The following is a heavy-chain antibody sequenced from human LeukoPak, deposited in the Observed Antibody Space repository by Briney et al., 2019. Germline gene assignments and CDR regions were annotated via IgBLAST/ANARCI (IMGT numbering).Heavy chain of an antibody. CDR2: IYYSGST. CDR1: GGSISSYY. Sequence: SETLSLTCTVSGGSISSYYWSWIRQPPGKGLEWIGYIYYSGSTIYNPSLKSRVTISVDTSKNQFSLKLSSVTAADTAVYYCARGYYGVFDYWGQGTLVTVSS. CDR3: ARGYYGVFDY. J-gene: IGHJ4*02. D-gene: IGHD3-16*01. V-gene: IGHV4-59*01.